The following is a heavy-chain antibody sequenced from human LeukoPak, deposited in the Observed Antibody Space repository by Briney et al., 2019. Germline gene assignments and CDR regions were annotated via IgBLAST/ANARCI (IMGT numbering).Heavy chain of an antibody. CDR1: GFTFNSYA. CDR3: AKRILTGYPNYGMDV. Sequence: PGGSLRLSCAASGFTFNSYAMNWVRQAPGQGLECVSAISDSGSKTYYADSVKGRFTISRDNSKNTLYLQMNGLRAEDTAVYYCAKRILTGYPNYGMDVWGKGTTVTVSS. D-gene: IGHD3-9*01. J-gene: IGHJ6*04. V-gene: IGHV3-23*01. CDR2: ISDSGSKT.